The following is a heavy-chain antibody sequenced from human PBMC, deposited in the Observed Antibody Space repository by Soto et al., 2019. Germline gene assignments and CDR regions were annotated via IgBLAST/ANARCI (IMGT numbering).Heavy chain of an antibody. CDR3: ARGPYENWNYDYYYYMDV. J-gene: IGHJ6*03. CDR1: GGTFSSYT. D-gene: IGHD1-1*01. CDR2: IIPILGIA. V-gene: IGHV1-69*02. Sequence: QVQLVQSGAGVTKPGSSVKVSCKASGGTFSSYTISWVRQAPGQGLEWMGRIIPILGIANYAQKFQGRVTITADKSTSTAYMELSSLRSEDTAVYYSARGPYENWNYDYYYYMDVWGKGTTVTVAS.